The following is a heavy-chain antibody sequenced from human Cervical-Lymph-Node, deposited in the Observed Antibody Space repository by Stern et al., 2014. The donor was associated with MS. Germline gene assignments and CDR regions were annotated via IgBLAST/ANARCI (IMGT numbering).Heavy chain of an antibody. V-gene: IGHV1-69*01. CDR1: GGTFSRNA. J-gene: IGHJ3*02. D-gene: IGHD7-27*01. CDR3: AMGTHSFDI. Sequence: VQLVQSGAEVKKPGSSVKVSCKTSGGTFSRNALNWVRQAPGQGLEWMGGLIPLFGTGTYAQKFPGRVTIPADESTSTAYIELSSLTSEDTAVYYCAMGTHSFDIWGQGTMVTVSS. CDR2: LIPLFGTG.